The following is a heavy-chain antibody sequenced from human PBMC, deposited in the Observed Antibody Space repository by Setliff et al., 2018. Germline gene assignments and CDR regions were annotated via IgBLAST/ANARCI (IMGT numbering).Heavy chain of an antibody. Sequence: GGSLRLSCVGSGFTVSGNNMNWVRQAPGKGLEWVSAIYTGGRTDSADSVKGRFTISRDGSKNTLYLQMNSLRAEETATYYCERSENCFSTHCSPYDYWGQGTLVTVSS. J-gene: IGHJ4*02. CDR3: ERSENCFSTHCSPYDY. V-gene: IGHV3-53*01. CDR2: IYTGGRT. D-gene: IGHD2-2*01. CDR1: GFTVSGNN.